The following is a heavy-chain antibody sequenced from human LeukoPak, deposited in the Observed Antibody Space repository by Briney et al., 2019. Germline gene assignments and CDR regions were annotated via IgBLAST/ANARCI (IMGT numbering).Heavy chain of an antibody. CDR2: FDPEDGET. D-gene: IGHD3-22*01. Sequence: ASVKVSCKASGYIFSTHYMHWVRQAPGKGLEWMGGFDPEDGETIYAQKFQGRVTMTEDTSTDTAYMELSSLRSEDTAVYYCATAPRYYDSSGFFYWGQGTLVTVSS. J-gene: IGHJ4*02. CDR3: ATAPRYYDSSGFFY. V-gene: IGHV1-24*01. CDR1: GYIFSTHY.